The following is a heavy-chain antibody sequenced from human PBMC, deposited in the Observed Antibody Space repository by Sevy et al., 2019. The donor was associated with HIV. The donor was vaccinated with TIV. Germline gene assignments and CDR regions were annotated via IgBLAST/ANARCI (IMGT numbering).Heavy chain of an antibody. Sequence: ASVKVSCKASGYTFTGYYMHWVRQAPGQGLEWMGWINPNSGGTNYAQKLQGRVTMTRDTSISTAYMELSRLRSDDTAVYYCARDLGDTANTFDYWGQGTLVTVSS. J-gene: IGHJ4*02. D-gene: IGHD5-18*01. V-gene: IGHV1-2*02. CDR1: GYTFTGYY. CDR3: ARDLGDTANTFDY. CDR2: INPNSGGT.